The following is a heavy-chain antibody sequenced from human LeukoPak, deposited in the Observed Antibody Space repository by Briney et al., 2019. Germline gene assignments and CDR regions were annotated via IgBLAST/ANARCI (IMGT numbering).Heavy chain of an antibody. CDR2: TYFRAKWYN. V-gene: IGHV6-1*01. J-gene: IGHJ2*01. CDR3: ARGPLRYFDL. Sequence: SQTLSLTCAISGDSVSSNRTTWSWIRQSPSRGLEWLGRTYFRAKWYNDYAVSVKSRITISPDTSTNQFSLQLNSVTAEDTAVYYCARGPLRYFDLWGRGTLVTVST. CDR1: GDSVSSNRTT.